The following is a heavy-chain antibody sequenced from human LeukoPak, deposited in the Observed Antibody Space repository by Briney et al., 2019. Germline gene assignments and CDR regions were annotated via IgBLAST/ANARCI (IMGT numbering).Heavy chain of an antibody. V-gene: IGHV3-66*01. D-gene: IGHD3-10*01. Sequence: GGSLRLSCVASGFTLSSYMMSWVRQAPGKGLEWVSVIYSGGSTYYADSVKGRFTISRDNSKNTLYLQMNSLRAEDTAVYYCAREAGVTMVRGYWYFDLWGRGTLVTASS. J-gene: IGHJ2*01. CDR3: AREAGVTMVRGYWYFDL. CDR2: IYSGGST. CDR1: GFTLSSYM.